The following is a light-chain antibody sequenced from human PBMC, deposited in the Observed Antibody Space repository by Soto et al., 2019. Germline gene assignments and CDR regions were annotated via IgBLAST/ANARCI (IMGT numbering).Light chain of an antibody. CDR3: CSYAGIYAVV. V-gene: IGLV2-11*01. CDR1: SSDVGGYNY. Sequence: QSALTQPRSVSGSPGQSVTISCTGTSSDVGGYNYVSWYQQYPGKAPKVMIYDVSNRPSGVPDRFSGSKSGNSASLTISGLQAEDEADYYCCSYAGIYAVVFGGGTKVTVL. CDR2: DVS. J-gene: IGLJ2*01.